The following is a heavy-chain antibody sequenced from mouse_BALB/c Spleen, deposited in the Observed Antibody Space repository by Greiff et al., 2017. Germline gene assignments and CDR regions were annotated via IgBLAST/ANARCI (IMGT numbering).Heavy chain of an antibody. V-gene: IGHV1-69*01. CDR2: IDTSDSYT. CDR3: ARRVRREDAMDY. D-gene: IGHD2-14*01. CDR1: GYTFTDYW. Sequence: QVQLQQPGAELVMPGASVKMSCKASGYTFTDYWMHWVKQRPGQGLEWIGAIDTSDSYTSYNQKFKGKATLTVDESSSTAYMQLSSLTSEDSAVYYCARRVRREDAMDYWGQGTSVTVSS. J-gene: IGHJ4*01.